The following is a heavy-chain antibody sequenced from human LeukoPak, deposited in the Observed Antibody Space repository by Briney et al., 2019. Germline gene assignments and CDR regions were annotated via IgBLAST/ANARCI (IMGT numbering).Heavy chain of an antibody. CDR2: INPNSGGT. Sequence: ASVKVSCKASGYTFTGYYMHWVRQAPGQGLQWMGRINPNSGGTDYAQTFQSRVTMTRDTSISTAYMELSRLRSDDTAVYYCARDMVYYDSSGYYPHPWGQGTLVTVYS. CDR1: GYTFTGYY. J-gene: IGHJ5*02. CDR3: ARDMVYYDSSGYYPHP. V-gene: IGHV1-2*06. D-gene: IGHD3-22*01.